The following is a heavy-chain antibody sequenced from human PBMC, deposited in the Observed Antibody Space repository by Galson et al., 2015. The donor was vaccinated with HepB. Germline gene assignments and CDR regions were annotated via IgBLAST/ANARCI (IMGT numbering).Heavy chain of an antibody. CDR3: ARGGTVPAAMWSAFDS. D-gene: IGHD2-2*01. Sequence: SVKVSCKASGYPFIIYYMHWVRQAPGQGLEWMGVINPSGGDTTYAQRFKGRVTMARDTSTSTVYLELSSLTSEDTAVYYCARGGTVPAAMWSAFDSWGQGTLVTVSS. V-gene: IGHV1-46*01. CDR2: INPSGGDT. J-gene: IGHJ4*02. CDR1: GYPFIIYY.